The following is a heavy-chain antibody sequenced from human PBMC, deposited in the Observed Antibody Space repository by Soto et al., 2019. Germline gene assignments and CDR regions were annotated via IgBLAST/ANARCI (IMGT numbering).Heavy chain of an antibody. CDR1: GGSFSGYY. CDR2: INHSGST. D-gene: IGHD6-13*01. Sequence: PSETLSLTCAVYGGSFSGYYWSWIRQPPGKGLERNGEINHSGSTNYNPSLKSRVTISVDTSKNQFSLKLSSVTAADTAVYYCARRGKTYYGSWTPRWFDPWGQGTLVTVSS. CDR3: ARRGKTYYGSWTPRWFDP. V-gene: IGHV4-34*01. J-gene: IGHJ5*02.